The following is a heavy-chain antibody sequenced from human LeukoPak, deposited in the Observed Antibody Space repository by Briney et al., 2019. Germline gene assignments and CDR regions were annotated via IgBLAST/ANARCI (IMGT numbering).Heavy chain of an antibody. Sequence: PSEALSLTCAVYGGSFSGYYWSWIRQPPGKGLEWIGEINHSGSTNYNPSLKSRVTISVDRSENQFSLKLSSVTAADTAVYYCARGSSSWYQGSFDPWGQGTLVTVSS. V-gene: IGHV4-34*01. D-gene: IGHD6-13*01. CDR3: ARGSSSWYQGSFDP. J-gene: IGHJ5*02. CDR2: INHSGST. CDR1: GGSFSGYY.